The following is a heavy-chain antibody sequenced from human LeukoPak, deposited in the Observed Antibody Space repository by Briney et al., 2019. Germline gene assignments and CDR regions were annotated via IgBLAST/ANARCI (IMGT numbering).Heavy chain of an antibody. CDR2: INHSGST. CDR3: ARENRLGYCSSTSCLPFDY. CDR1: GGSFSGYY. V-gene: IGHV4-34*01. Sequence: PSETLSLTCAVYGGSFSGYYWSWIRQPSGKGLEWIGEINHSGSTNYNPSLKSRVTISVDTSKNQFSLKLSSVTAADTAVYYCARENRLGYCSSTSCLPFDYWGQGTLVTVSS. J-gene: IGHJ4*02. D-gene: IGHD2-2*01.